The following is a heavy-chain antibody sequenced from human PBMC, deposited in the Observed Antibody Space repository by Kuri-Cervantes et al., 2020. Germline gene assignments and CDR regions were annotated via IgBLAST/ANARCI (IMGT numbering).Heavy chain of an antibody. J-gene: IGHJ6*02. D-gene: IGHD3-10*01. CDR1: GFTFSSYA. Sequence: GESLKISCAASGFTFSSYAMHWVRQAPGKGLEWVAVISYDGSNKYYADSVKGRFTISRDNSKNTLYLQMNSLRAEDTAVYYCASDLVGAFYYYYYGMDVWGQGTTVTVSS. V-gene: IGHV3-30-3*01. CDR2: ISYDGSNK. CDR3: ASDLVGAFYYYYYGMDV.